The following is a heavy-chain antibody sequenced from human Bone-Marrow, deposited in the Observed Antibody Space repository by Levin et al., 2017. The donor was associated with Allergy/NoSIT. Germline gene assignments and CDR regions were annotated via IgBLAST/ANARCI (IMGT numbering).Heavy chain of an antibody. D-gene: IGHD7-27*01. J-gene: IGHJ4*02. CDR3: VKTGSAYDY. Sequence: GGSLRLSCAASGFTFSYYGMSWVRQAPGKGLEWVSLISGTDTSTYYADTVRGRFTISRDNSKNMLYLQMNSLRADDTAVYFCVKTGSAYDYWGQGTLVTVSS. CDR2: ISGTDTST. CDR1: GFTFSYYG. V-gene: IGHV3-23*01.